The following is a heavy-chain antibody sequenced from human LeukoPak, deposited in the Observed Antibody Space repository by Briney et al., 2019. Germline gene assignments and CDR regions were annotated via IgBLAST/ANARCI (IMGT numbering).Heavy chain of an antibody. CDR1: GFTFSRYW. Sequence: GGSLRLSCAASGFTFSRYWMHWVRQVPGEGLVWVSRIKSDGSGTWYADSVKGRFTISRDNAWNTLSLQMNSLRVEDTALYYCARDQDGVGATIDLWGQGTLVTVAS. CDR2: IKSDGSGT. V-gene: IGHV3-74*01. CDR3: ARDQDGVGATIDL. D-gene: IGHD1-26*01. J-gene: IGHJ4*02.